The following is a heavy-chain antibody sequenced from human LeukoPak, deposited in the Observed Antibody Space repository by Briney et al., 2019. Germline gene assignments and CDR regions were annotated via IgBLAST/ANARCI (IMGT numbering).Heavy chain of an antibody. CDR1: GGSISSDY. J-gene: IGHJ4*02. D-gene: IGHD1-26*01. CDR3: AKGSGSYSFDY. Sequence: KPSETLSLTCTVSGGSISSDYWSWIRQPPGKGLEWIGYVYYSGSTDYNPSLKSRVTISIDTPKNQFSLKLNSVTAADTAVYYCAKGSGSYSFDYWGQGTLVTVSS. V-gene: IGHV4-59*01. CDR2: VYYSGST.